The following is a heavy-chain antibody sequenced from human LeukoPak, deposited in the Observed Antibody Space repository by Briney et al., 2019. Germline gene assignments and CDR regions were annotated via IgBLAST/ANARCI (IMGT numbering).Heavy chain of an antibody. CDR1: GFTFSSYA. Sequence: GGSLRLSCAASGFTFSSYAMSWVRQAPGRGLEWVGNINQDGSQNSSVDSVKGRFTISRDNAKNSLYLQMNSLGAEDTALYYCAREVTASSFDILGQGTMVTVSS. V-gene: IGHV3-7*01. CDR2: INQDGSQN. J-gene: IGHJ3*02. D-gene: IGHD2-21*02. CDR3: AREVTASSFDI.